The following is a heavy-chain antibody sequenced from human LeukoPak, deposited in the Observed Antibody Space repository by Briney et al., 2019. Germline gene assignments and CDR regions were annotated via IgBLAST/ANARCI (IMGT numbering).Heavy chain of an antibody. CDR1: GGSISSYY. Sequence: SETLSLTCTVSGGSISSYYWSWIRQPPGKGLEWIGYIYYGGSTNYNPSLKSRVTISVDTSKNQFSLKLSSVTAADTAVYYCASGYSSGWYAPSLDYWGQGTLVTVSS. V-gene: IGHV4-59*01. CDR3: ASGYSSGWYAPSLDY. CDR2: IYYGGST. D-gene: IGHD6-19*01. J-gene: IGHJ4*02.